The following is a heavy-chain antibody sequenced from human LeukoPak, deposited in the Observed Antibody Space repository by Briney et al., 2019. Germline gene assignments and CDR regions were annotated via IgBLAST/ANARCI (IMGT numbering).Heavy chain of an antibody. V-gene: IGHV3-11*04. CDR3: ARDRAYCSSGNCYVLLGY. J-gene: IGHJ4*02. D-gene: IGHD2-2*01. Sequence: PGGSLRLSCAVSGFTSNNAWLSWVREAPGKGLESLSNITTTGGTTHYADSAKGRFTTSRDNAKKLLYLQMNSLRVEDTAVYYCARDRAYCSSGNCYVLLGYWGQGALVTVSS. CDR2: ITTTGGTT. CDR1: GFTSNNAW.